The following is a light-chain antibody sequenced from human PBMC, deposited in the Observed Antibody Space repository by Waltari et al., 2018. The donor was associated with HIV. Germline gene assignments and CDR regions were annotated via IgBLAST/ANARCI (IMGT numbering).Light chain of an antibody. V-gene: IGKV3-20*01. J-gene: IGKJ2*01. Sequence: EVVLTQSPGTLTSSPGETIILSCRASQSITNTYLAWYQQRPGQTPKLLIYSASRRAAGIPERFSGSGSETDFTLTISRLDPDDFAVYYCQHYGRSPPYTFGQGTKLE. CDR3: QHYGRSPPYT. CDR2: SAS. CDR1: QSITNTY.